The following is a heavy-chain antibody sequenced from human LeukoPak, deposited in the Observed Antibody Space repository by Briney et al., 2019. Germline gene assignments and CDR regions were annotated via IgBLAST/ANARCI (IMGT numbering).Heavy chain of an antibody. CDR2: IYPDESNI. J-gene: IGHJ4*02. CDR3: ARPPSRGYSSSFEY. D-gene: IGHD2-2*03. V-gene: IGHV5-51*01. CDR1: GYSFPTYW. Sequence: GEPLKISCKGSGYSFPTYWIAWVRQMPGKGLELMGIIYPDESNIRYSPSFQGQVTISADKSISTAYLQWSSLKASDTAMYYCARPPSRGYSSSFEYWGQGTLVTVSS.